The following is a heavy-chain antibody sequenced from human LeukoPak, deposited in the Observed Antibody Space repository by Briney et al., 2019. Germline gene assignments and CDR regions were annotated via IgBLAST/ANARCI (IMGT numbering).Heavy chain of an antibody. J-gene: IGHJ5*02. CDR1: GGTFSSYA. V-gene: IGHV1-69*06. CDR3: ARGPSRIAAARWFDP. CDR2: IIPIFGTA. D-gene: IGHD6-13*01. Sequence: SVTVSCTASGGTFSSYAISWVRQAPGQGLEWMGGIIPIFGTANYAQKFQGRVTITADKSTSTAYMELSSLRSEDTAVYYCARGPSRIAAARWFDPWGQGTLVTVSS.